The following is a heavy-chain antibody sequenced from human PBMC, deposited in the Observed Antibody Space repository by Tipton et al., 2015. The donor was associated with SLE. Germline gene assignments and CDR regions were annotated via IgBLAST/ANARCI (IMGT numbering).Heavy chain of an antibody. CDR2: ISWNSGSI. V-gene: IGHV3-9*01. D-gene: IGHD6-19*01. Sequence: SLRLSCAASGFAFDDYAMHWVRQAPGKGLEWVSGISWNSGSILYADSVRGRFTISRDNAKNSNSVYLQMNSLKSEDTAVYFCARPAGWYGPAYDYWGQGTLVTVSS. CDR1: GFAFDDYA. J-gene: IGHJ4*02. CDR3: ARPAGWYGPAYDY.